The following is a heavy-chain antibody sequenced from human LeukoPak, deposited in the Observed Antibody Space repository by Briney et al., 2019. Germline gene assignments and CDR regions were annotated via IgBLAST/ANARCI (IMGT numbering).Heavy chain of an antibody. D-gene: IGHD1-26*01. V-gene: IGHV3-48*01. J-gene: IGHJ3*02. CDR1: GFTFSSYS. CDR2: ISSSSSTI. CDR3: ARVGATSAFDI. Sequence: PGGSLRLSCAASGFTFSSYSMNWVRQAPGKGLEWVSYISSSSSTIYYADSVKGRFTISRDNAKNSLYLQMNSLGAEDTAVYYCARVGATSAFDIWGQGTMVTISS.